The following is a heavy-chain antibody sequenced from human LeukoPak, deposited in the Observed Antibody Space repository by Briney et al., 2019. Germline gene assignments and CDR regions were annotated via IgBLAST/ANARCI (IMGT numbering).Heavy chain of an antibody. CDR3: ARGYTSSWPNAFAI. CDR1: GGSISSYY. Sequence: SETLSLTCTVSGGSISSYYWSWIRQPPGKGLEWIGYIYYSGSTNYNPSLKSRVTISVDTSKNQFSLSLSAVTAADTAVYYCARGYTSSWPNAFAIWGQGTKVTVSS. D-gene: IGHD6-13*01. V-gene: IGHV4-59*08. J-gene: IGHJ3*02. CDR2: IYYSGST.